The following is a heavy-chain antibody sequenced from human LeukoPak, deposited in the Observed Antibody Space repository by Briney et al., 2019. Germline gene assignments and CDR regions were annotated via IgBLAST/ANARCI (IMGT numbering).Heavy chain of an antibody. CDR3: AKLAGDAYYYYYYYMDV. V-gene: IGHV3-23*01. CDR2: ISGSGGST. CDR1: GFTFSSYA. J-gene: IGHJ6*03. Sequence: GGSLRLSCAASGFTFSSYAMSWVRQAPGKGLEWVSAISGSGGSTYYADSVKGRFTISRDNSKNTLYLQMNSLRAEDTAVYYGAKLAGDAYYYYYYYMDVWGKGTTVTVSS. D-gene: IGHD7-27*01.